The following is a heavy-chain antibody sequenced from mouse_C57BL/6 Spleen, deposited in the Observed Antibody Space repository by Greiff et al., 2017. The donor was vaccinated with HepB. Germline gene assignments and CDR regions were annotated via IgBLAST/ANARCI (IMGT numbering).Heavy chain of an antibody. D-gene: IGHD1-1*01. J-gene: IGHJ2*01. CDR2: IDPSDSYT. CDR1: GYTFTSYW. Sequence: QVHVKQSGAELVRPRTSVKLSCKASGYTFTSYWMHWVKQRPGQGLEWIGVIDPSDSYTNYNQKFKGKATLTVDTSSSTAYMQLSSLTSEDSAVYYCARYYGSSYVGFDYWGQGTTLTVSS. V-gene: IGHV1-59*01. CDR3: ARYYGSSYVGFDY.